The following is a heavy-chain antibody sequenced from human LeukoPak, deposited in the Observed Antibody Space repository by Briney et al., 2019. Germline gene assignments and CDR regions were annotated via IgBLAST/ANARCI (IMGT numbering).Heavy chain of an antibody. CDR3: ARARLLAWNDVGWFDP. V-gene: IGHV4-61*02. CDR1: GGSINGGNYY. D-gene: IGHD1-1*01. Sequence: PSQTLSLTCTVSGGSINGGNYYWTWIRQPAGKGLEWIGRISPSGSTNYNPSLTSRVTISVDTSKNQFSLKLSFVTAADTAVYYCARARLLAWNDVGWFDPWGQGTLVTVSS. CDR2: ISPSGST. J-gene: IGHJ5*02.